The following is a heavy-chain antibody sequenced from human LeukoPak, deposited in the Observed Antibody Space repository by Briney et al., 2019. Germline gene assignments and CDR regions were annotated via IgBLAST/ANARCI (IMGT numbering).Heavy chain of an antibody. J-gene: IGHJ4*02. Sequence: PGGSLRLSCAASGFTFSSYAMSWVRQAPVKGLEWVSAISGSGGSTYYADSVKGRFTISRDNSKNTLYLQMNSLRAEDTAVYYCAKDRDGPYIVVVVAAFNYWGQGTLVTVSS. V-gene: IGHV3-23*01. CDR1: GFTFSSYA. CDR3: AKDRDGPYIVVVVAAFNY. D-gene: IGHD2-15*01. CDR2: ISGSGGST.